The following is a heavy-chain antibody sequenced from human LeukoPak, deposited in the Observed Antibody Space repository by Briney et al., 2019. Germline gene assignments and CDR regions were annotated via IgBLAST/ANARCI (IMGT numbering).Heavy chain of an antibody. CDR1: GVSISSYY. CDR2: IYYSGST. J-gene: IGHJ4*02. Sequence: PSETLSLTCTVSGVSISSYYWSWIRQPPGKGPEWIGYIYYSGSTNYNPSLKSRVTISVDTSKNQFSLKLSSVTAADTAVYFCASGSWYYYDSSVEFFDYWGQGTLVTVSS. V-gene: IGHV4-59*01. D-gene: IGHD3-22*01. CDR3: ASGSWYYYDSSVEFFDY.